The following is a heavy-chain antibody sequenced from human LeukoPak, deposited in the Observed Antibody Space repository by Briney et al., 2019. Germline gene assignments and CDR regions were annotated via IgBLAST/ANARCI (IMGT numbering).Heavy chain of an antibody. D-gene: IGHD3-22*01. V-gene: IGHV3-53*01. J-gene: IGHJ4*02. Sequence: GGSLRLSCAASGFTVSSNYMSWVRQAPGKGLEWVSVIYSGGSTYYADSVKGRFTISRDNSKNTLYLQMNSLRAEDTAVYYCARDSSRYYDSSGYYYPFDYWGQGTLVTVSS. CDR1: GFTVSSNY. CDR2: IYSGGST. CDR3: ARDSSRYYDSSGYYYPFDY.